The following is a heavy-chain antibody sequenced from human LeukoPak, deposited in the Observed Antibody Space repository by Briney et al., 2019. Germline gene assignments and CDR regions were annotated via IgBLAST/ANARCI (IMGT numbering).Heavy chain of an antibody. V-gene: IGHV3-23*01. J-gene: IGHJ4*02. Sequence: PGGSLRLSCAASGFTFSSYAMSWVRQAPGKGLEWVSAISGSGGSTHYADSVKGRFTISRDNSKNTLYLQMNSLRAEDTAVYYCAKRGEAYYYDSSGYYATYWGQGTLVTVSS. D-gene: IGHD3-22*01. CDR1: GFTFSSYA. CDR3: AKRGEAYYYDSSGYYATY. CDR2: ISGSGGST.